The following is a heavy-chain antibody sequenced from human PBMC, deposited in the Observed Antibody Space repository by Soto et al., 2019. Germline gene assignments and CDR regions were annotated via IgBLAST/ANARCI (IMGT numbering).Heavy chain of an antibody. V-gene: IGHV3-74*01. CDR2: INSDGSSI. CDR1: GFTFSNSW. J-gene: IGHJ4*02. CDR3: VRGYHYFDN. Sequence: EVPLVESGGGLVQPGGSLRLSCAASGFTFSNSWMYWVRQAPGKRPAWVSRINSDGSSITYADFVKGRFTVSRDNAKNTLFLQMNGLRAEDTAVYFCVRGYHYFDNCGQGTLVTVSS. D-gene: IGHD2-2*01.